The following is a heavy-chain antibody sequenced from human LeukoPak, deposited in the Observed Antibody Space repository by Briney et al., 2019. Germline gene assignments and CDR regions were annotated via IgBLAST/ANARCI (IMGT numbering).Heavy chain of an antibody. Sequence: SETLSLTCTVSGGSISSSSYYWGWIRQPPGKGLEWIGEINHSGSTNYNPSLKSRVTISVDTSKNQFSLKLSSVTAADTAVYYCARGAKLGISSSITMVRGPGGMDVWGQGTTVTVSS. V-gene: IGHV4-39*07. CDR2: INHSGST. CDR1: GGSISSSSYY. J-gene: IGHJ6*02. CDR3: ARGAKLGISSSITMVRGPGGMDV. D-gene: IGHD3-10*01.